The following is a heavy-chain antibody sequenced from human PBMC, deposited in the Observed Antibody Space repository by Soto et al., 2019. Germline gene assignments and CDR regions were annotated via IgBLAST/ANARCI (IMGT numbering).Heavy chain of an antibody. CDR1: GCTFTGYY. CDR2: INPNSGGT. CDR3: ARARTYDSSGYYYPDY. Sequence: GASVKVSCKASGCTFTGYYMHWVRQAPGQGLEWMGWINPNSGGTNYAQKFQGWVTMTRDTSISTAYMELSRLRSDDTAVYYCARARTYDSSGYYYPDYWGQGTLVTVSS. D-gene: IGHD3-22*01. V-gene: IGHV1-2*04. J-gene: IGHJ4*02.